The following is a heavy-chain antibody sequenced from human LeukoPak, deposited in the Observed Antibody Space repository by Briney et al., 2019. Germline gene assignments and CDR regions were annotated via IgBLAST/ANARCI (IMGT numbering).Heavy chain of an antibody. J-gene: IGHJ3*02. D-gene: IGHD2-2*01. CDR1: GYTFTSYG. V-gene: IGHV1-18*01. CDR3: ASLGEGVPAARLNAFDI. CDR2: ISAYNGNT. Sequence: ASVKVSCKASGYTFTSYGISWVRQAPGQGLEWMGWISAYNGNTNYAEKLQGRVTMTKDTSKSTAYMELRSLRSDDTDVYYCASLGEGVPAARLNAFDIWGQGTMVTVSS.